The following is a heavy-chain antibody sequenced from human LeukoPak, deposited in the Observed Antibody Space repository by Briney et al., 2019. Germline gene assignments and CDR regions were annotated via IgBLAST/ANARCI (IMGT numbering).Heavy chain of an antibody. CDR3: ARDSARITMVRGALHRMGYMDV. D-gene: IGHD3-10*01. CDR1: EFSVGSNY. J-gene: IGHJ6*03. Sequence: PGGSLRLSCAASEFSVGSNYMTWVRQAPGKGLEWVSLIYSGGSTYYADSVKGRFTISRDNSKNTLYLQMNSLRAEDTAVYYCARDSARITMVRGALHRMGYMDVWGKGTTVTISS. CDR2: IYSGGST. V-gene: IGHV3-66*01.